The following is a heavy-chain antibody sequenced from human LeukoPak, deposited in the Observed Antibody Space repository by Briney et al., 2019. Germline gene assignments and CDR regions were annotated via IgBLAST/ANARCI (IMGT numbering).Heavy chain of an antibody. Sequence: GGSLRLSCAASGFTFSSYAMSWVRQAPGKGLEWVSVISGSGTSTYYADSVKGRFTISRDNSKNTLYLQMNSLRAEDTAVYYCAKGTNYYDSIGMEVWGQGTTVTVSS. CDR2: ISGSGTST. D-gene: IGHD3-22*01. CDR1: GFTFSSYA. V-gene: IGHV3-23*01. J-gene: IGHJ6*02. CDR3: AKGTNYYDSIGMEV.